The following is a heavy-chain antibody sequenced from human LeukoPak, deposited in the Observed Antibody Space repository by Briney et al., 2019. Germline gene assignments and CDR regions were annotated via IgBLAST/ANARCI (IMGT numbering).Heavy chain of an antibody. J-gene: IGHJ6*02. CDR2: INPNSGGT. CDR1: GYTFTGYY. V-gene: IGHV1-2*04. Sequence: ASVKVSCKASGYTFTGYYMHWVRQAPGQGLEWMGWINPNSGGTNYAQKFQGWVTMTRDTSISTAYMELSRPRSDDTAVYYCARGGSYGSFYYYGMDVWGQGTTVTVSS. D-gene: IGHD1-26*01. CDR3: ARGGSYGSFYYYGMDV.